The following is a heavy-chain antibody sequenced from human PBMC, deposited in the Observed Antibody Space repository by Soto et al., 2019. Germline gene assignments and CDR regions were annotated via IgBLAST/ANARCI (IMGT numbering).Heavy chain of an antibody. CDR3: AVTTATEYFHY. CDR2: IYYSGNT. V-gene: IGHV4-59*01. D-gene: IGHD1-1*01. CDR1: GGSIRNYY. Sequence: QVQLQESGPGLVKPSETLSLTCTVSGGSIRNYYWSWIRQPPGKGLEWIGFIYYSGNTNYNPSLKSRVTISLDTSKNQFSLKMTSVTAADTAVYYCAVTTATEYFHYWGQGTLVTVSS. J-gene: IGHJ1*01.